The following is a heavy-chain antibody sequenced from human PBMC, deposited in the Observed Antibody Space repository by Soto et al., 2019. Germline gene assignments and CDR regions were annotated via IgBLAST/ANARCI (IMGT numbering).Heavy chain of an antibody. J-gene: IGHJ2*01. CDR3: ARDRGYCSGGTCYWYFDL. CDR2: ISSSGGST. D-gene: IGHD2-15*01. Sequence: EVQLLESGGGLVQPGGSLRLSCAASGFTFSTNGMSWVRQAPGKGLEWVSTISSSGGSTYYADSVKGRFTISRDNSKNTMFVQMNSLRAEGTAIYYCARDRGYCSGGTCYWYFDLWGRGTLVTVSS. CDR1: GFTFSTNG. V-gene: IGHV3-23*01.